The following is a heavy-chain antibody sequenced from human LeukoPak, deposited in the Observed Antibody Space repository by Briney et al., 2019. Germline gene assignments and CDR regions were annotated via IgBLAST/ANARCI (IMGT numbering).Heavy chain of an antibody. V-gene: IGHV4-59*08. D-gene: IGHD3-10*01. J-gene: IGHJ4*02. CDR2: ISYSGST. CDR3: ARHLDYYGSGTYEF. Sequence: PSETLSLTCTVSGGSISSYHWSWIRQPPGKGLEWIGYISYSGSTNYNPSLKSRVTISVDTSKNQFSLRLSSVTAADTAVYYCARHLDYYGSGTYEFRGQGTLVTVSS. CDR1: GGSISSYH.